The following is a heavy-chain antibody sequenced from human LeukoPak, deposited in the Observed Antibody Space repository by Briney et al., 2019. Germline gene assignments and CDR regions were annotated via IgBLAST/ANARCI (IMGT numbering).Heavy chain of an antibody. V-gene: IGHV3-48*04. CDR1: GFTFSSYS. CDR3: ARDSYDYGDVLKTFDI. CDR2: ISSSSSTI. Sequence: GGSLRLSCAASGFTFSSYSMNWVRQAPGKGLEWVSYISSSSSTIYYADSVEGRFTISRDNAKNTLYLQMNSLRAEDTAVYYCARDSYDYGDVLKTFDIWGQGTMATVSS. D-gene: IGHD4-17*01. J-gene: IGHJ3*02.